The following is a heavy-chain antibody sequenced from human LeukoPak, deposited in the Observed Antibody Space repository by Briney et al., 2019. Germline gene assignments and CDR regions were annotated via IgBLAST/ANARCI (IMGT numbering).Heavy chain of an antibody. CDR2: FDPEDGEK. D-gene: IGHD1-26*01. J-gene: IGHJ4*02. Sequence: AASVKVSCKVSGYTLTELSMHWVRQAPGKGLEWMGGFDPEDGEKIYAQKFQGRVTMTEDTSTDTAYMEMSSLRSEDTAVYYCATFGLWWELTLFVYWGEGTLVTVSS. CDR3: ATFGLWWELTLFVY. CDR1: GYTLTELS. V-gene: IGHV1-24*01.